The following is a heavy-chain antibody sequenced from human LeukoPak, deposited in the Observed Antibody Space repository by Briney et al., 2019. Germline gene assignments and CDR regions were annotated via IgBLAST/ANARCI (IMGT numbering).Heavy chain of an antibody. CDR2: IYYSGST. V-gene: IGHV4-39*01. Sequence: SETLSLTCTVSGGSISSSSYYWGWIRQPPGKGLEWIGSIYYSGSTYYNPSLKSRVTISVDTSKNQFSLKLSSVTAADTAVYYCARLRQGYYYYMDVWGKGTTVTISS. CDR1: GGSISSSSYY. J-gene: IGHJ6*03. CDR3: ARLRQGYYYYMDV. D-gene: IGHD5-12*01.